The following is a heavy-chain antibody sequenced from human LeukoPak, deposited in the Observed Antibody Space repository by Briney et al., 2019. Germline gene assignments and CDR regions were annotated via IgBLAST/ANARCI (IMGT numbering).Heavy chain of an antibody. Sequence: GSLRLSCAASGFTFSDHYMSWIRQAPGKGLEWVSYISSSSSYTNYADSVKGRFTISRDNAKNSLYLQMHSLRAEDTAVYYCATDGYNYYYYGMDVWGQGTTVTVSS. D-gene: IGHD5-24*01. J-gene: IGHJ6*02. CDR3: ATDGYNYYYYGMDV. V-gene: IGHV3-11*06. CDR1: GFTFSDHY. CDR2: ISSSSSYT.